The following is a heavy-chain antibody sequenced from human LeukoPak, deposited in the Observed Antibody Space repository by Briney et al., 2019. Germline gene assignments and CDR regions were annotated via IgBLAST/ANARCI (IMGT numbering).Heavy chain of an antibody. V-gene: IGHV3-53*01. CDR3: ALVRREPLGLGYYYYMDV. D-gene: IGHD1-14*01. Sequence: GGSLRLSCAASGFTVSSNYMSWVRQAPGKGLEWVSVIYSGGSTYHSDSVRGRFTISRDNSKNTLYLQMNSLRSEDTAVYYCALVRREPLGLGYYYYMDVWGKGTTVTVSS. J-gene: IGHJ6*03. CDR2: IYSGGST. CDR1: GFTVSSNY.